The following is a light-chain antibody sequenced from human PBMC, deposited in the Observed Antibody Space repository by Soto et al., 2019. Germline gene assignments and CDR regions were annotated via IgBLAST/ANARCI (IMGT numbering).Light chain of an antibody. CDR1: SSDVGGYSY. CDR2: DVS. CDR3: CSFAGSYTLYV. Sequence: QSVLTQPRSVSGSPGQSVTISCTGTSSDVGGYSYVSWFQQHPGKAPKLMIYDVSKRPSGAPDRFSGSKSGNTASLTISGLQAEDEADYYCCSFAGSYTLYVFGTGTKVTVL. V-gene: IGLV2-11*01. J-gene: IGLJ1*01.